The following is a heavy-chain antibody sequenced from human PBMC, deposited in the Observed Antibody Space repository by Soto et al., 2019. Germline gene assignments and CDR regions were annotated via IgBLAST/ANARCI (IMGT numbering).Heavy chain of an antibody. CDR2: ISYDGSNK. CDR3: AKESVVVITDY. CDR1: GFTFSSYG. Sequence: QVPLVESGGGVVQPGRSLRLSCAASGFTFSSYGMHWVRQAPGKGLEWVAVISYDGSNKHYADSVKGRFTISRDNSKNTLYLQMNSLRAEDTAVYYCAKESVVVITDYWGQGTLVTVSS. V-gene: IGHV3-30*18. J-gene: IGHJ4*02. D-gene: IGHD3-22*01.